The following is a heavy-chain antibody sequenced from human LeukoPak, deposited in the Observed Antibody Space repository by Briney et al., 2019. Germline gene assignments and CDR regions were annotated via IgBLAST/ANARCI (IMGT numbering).Heavy chain of an antibody. CDR3: ARGHIVVVPAAIRARGDYGMDV. V-gene: IGHV3-30-3*01. J-gene: IGHJ6*02. CDR1: GFTFSSYA. CDR2: ISYDGSNK. Sequence: GRSLRLSCAASGFTFSSYAMHWVRQAPGKGLEWVAVISYDGSNKYYADSVKGRFTISRDNSKNTLYLQMNSLRAEDTAVYYCARGHIVVVPAAIRARGDYGMDVWGQGTMVTVSS. D-gene: IGHD2-2*02.